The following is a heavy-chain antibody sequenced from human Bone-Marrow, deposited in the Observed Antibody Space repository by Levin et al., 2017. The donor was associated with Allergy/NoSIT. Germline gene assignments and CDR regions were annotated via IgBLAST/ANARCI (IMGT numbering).Heavy chain of an antibody. D-gene: IGHD5-18*01. CDR3: AKGWIQLWGFDY. Sequence: GGSLRLSCAASGFTFSSYGMHWVRQAPGKGLEWVAVISYDGSNKYYADSVKGRFTISRDNSKNTLYLQMNSLRAEDTAVYYCAKGWIQLWGFDYWGQGTLVTVSS. CDR2: ISYDGSNK. J-gene: IGHJ4*02. CDR1: GFTFSSYG. V-gene: IGHV3-30*18.